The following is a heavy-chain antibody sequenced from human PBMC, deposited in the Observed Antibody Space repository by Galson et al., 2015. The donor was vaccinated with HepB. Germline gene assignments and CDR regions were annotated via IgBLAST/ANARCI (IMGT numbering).Heavy chain of an antibody. CDR1: GFPFNNAW. CDR3: TIDVYYSTYWSWLDP. D-gene: IGHD2-8*02. V-gene: IGHV3-15*01. J-gene: IGHJ5*02. Sequence: SLRLSCAASGFPFNNAWMTWVRQAPGMGLEWVGRIKSKTDGETTDYAAPVKGRFTISRDDSKNRLYLQMNSLKPEDTAVYYCTIDVYYSTYWSWLDPWGQGTLVTVSS. CDR2: IKSKTDGETT.